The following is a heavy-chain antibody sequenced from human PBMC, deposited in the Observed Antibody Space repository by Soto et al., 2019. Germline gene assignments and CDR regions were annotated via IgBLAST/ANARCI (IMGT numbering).Heavy chain of an antibody. D-gene: IGHD6-19*01. Sequence: EVQLLESGGGLVQPGGSLRLSCAASGFTFSSYAMSWVRQAPGKGLEWVSAISGSGGSTYYADSVKGRFTISRDNSKNALYLQMNSLRAEDTAVYYCAKGSLGSYQAVAGTDLDYWGQGTLVTVSS. CDR1: GFTFSSYA. J-gene: IGHJ4*02. V-gene: IGHV3-23*01. CDR2: ISGSGGST. CDR3: AKGSLGSYQAVAGTDLDY.